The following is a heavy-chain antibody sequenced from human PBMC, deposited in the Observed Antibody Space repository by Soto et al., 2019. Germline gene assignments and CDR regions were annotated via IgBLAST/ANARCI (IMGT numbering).Heavy chain of an antibody. D-gene: IGHD2-2*01. CDR1: GFTFSSYA. CDR2: ITGSGGGT. CDR3: AKTILEVPVGVSRRSPFRKTSAPPDQYYYGVDV. J-gene: IGHJ6*02. Sequence: EVQLLESGGGLVQPGGSLRLSCAASGFTFSSYAMSWVRQAPGKGLEWVSGITGSGGGTYYADSVKGRFTVSRDNSKDTLYLQIDSLTGEDTAVYYCAKTILEVPVGVSRRSPFRKTSAPPDQYYYGVDVWGQGTTVTVSS. V-gene: IGHV3-23*01.